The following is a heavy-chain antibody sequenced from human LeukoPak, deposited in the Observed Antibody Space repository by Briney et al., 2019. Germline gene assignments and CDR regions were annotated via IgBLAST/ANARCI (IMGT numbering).Heavy chain of an antibody. J-gene: IGHJ4*02. V-gene: IGHV1-69*05. CDR3: ARDEAVALGHRFDY. CDR2: IIPIFGTA. D-gene: IGHD6-19*01. Sequence: SVKVSCKASGGTFSSYAISWVRQAPGQGLEWMGGIIPIFGTANYAQKFRGRVTITTDESTSTAYMELSSLRSEDTAVYYCARDEAVALGHRFDYWGQGTLVTVSS. CDR1: GGTFSSYA.